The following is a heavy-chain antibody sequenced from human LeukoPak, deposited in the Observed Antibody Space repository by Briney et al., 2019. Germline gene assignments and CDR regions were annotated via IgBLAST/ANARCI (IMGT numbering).Heavy chain of an antibody. CDR1: GFIFSDHY. D-gene: IGHD2-2*01. CDR3: TRVSRTYQGAFDV. Sequence: GGSLRLSCAASGFIFSDHYMDWVRQAPGKGLEWVGRTRNKANGYTTEYAASVKGRFTVSRDDLKNSLYLQMDSLKTEDTAMYYCTRVSRTYQGAFDVWGQGTMVTVSS. J-gene: IGHJ3*01. V-gene: IGHV3-72*01. CDR2: TRNKANGYTT.